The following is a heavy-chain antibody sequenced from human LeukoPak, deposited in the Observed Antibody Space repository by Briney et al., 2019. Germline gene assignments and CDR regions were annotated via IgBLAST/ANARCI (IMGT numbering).Heavy chain of an antibody. CDR3: ARGRAAEWFDS. D-gene: IGHD6-13*01. V-gene: IGHV6-1*01. CDR2: TYYRSKWYN. J-gene: IGHJ5*01. CDR1: GDSVSGNRVA. Sequence: SQTLSLTCAISGDSVSGNRVAWSWIRQFPSRGLQWLGRTYYRSKWYNDYAVSVKSRITINPDTSKNQFSLQLNSVTPEDTAFYYCARGRAAEWFDSWGQGTLVTVSS.